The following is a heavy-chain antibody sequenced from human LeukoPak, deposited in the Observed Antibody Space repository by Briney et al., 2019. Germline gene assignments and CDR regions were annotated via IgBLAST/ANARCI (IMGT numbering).Heavy chain of an antibody. CDR2: ISSSGSTI. CDR1: GFTFGDYY. V-gene: IGHV3-11*04. Sequence: GGSLRLSCAASGFTFGDYYMSWIRQAPGKGLEWISYISSSGSTIYYADSVKGRCTISRDNAQNSLYLQVNSLRAEDTAVYYCARVRSSVPAALGYMDVWGKGTTVTVSS. J-gene: IGHJ6*03. CDR3: ARVRSSVPAALGYMDV. D-gene: IGHD2-2*01.